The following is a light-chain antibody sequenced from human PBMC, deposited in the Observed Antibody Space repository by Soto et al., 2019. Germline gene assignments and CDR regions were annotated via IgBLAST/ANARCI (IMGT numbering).Light chain of an antibody. Sequence: QSALTQPASVSGSPGQSITISCTGTSNDIGNYNFVSWYQQHPGKAPILMIYAVSDRPSGVSNRFSGYKSGNTASLTITGLQPEDEAHYYCSSYTTSNTFPLIFGGGTQLTVL. CDR1: SNDIGNYNF. CDR2: AVS. CDR3: SSYTTSNTFPLI. V-gene: IGLV2-14*01. J-gene: IGLJ2*01.